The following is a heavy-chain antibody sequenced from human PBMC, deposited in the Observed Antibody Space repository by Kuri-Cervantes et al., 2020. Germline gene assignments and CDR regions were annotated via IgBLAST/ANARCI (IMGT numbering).Heavy chain of an antibody. CDR2: ISAGGGNT. Sequence: GESLKISCAASGFTFSSYGMSWVRQAPGQGLEWVSSISAGGGNTYYADSVKGRFTISRDNSKNTLYLQMNSLRAEDTAVYYCAKESSGYCLDYWGQGTLVTVSS. D-gene: IGHD3-22*01. J-gene: IGHJ4*02. CDR3: AKESSGYCLDY. V-gene: IGHV3-23*01. CDR1: GFTFSSYG.